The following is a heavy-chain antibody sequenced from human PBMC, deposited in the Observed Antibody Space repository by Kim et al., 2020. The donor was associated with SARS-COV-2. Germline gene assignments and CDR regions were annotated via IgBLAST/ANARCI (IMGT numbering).Heavy chain of an antibody. V-gene: IGHV4-39*01. D-gene: IGHD6-13*01. J-gene: IGHJ5*02. CDR3: ARGGAAAGKGGWFDP. Sequence: PSLESRVTIAGDTAKNQFSRKLGSVTAADTAVYYCARGGAAAGKGGWFDPWGQGTLVTVSS.